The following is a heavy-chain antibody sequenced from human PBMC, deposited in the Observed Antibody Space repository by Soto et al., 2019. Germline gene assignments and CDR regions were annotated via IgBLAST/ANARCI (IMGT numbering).Heavy chain of an antibody. Sequence: SVKVSCKASGGTFSSYAISWVRQAPGQGLEWMGGIIPIFGTANYAQKFQGRVTITADESTSTAYMELSSLRSEDTAVYYCARAAVRDGYNYGYYFDYWGQGTLDTVSS. J-gene: IGHJ4*02. CDR2: IIPIFGTA. CDR3: ARAAVRDGYNYGYYFDY. V-gene: IGHV1-69*13. D-gene: IGHD5-12*01. CDR1: GGTFSSYA.